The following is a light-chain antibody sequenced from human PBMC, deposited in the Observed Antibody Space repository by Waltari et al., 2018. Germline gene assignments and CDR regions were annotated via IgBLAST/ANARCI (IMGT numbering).Light chain of an antibody. CDR2: KAS. V-gene: IGKV1-5*03. J-gene: IGKJ4*01. CDR3: QQYYSYCT. CDR1: QSISSW. Sequence: DIQMPQSPSTLSASVGDTVTITCRASQSISSWLAWYQQKPGKAPKLLIYKASSLESGVPSRFSGSGSGTEFTLTITSLQPDDFGTYYCQQYYSYCTFGGGTKVEIK.